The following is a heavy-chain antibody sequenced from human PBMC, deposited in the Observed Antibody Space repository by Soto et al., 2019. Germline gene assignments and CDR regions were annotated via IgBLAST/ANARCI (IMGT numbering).Heavy chain of an antibody. J-gene: IGHJ6*02. Sequence: QVQVQQWGAGLLKPSETLSLTCAVYGGSFSENHWSWIRQPPGKGLEWIGEIQNTGGTNYSPSLNSLVTISVDRSKNQLSLSLTSVSAADPAVYYCARSRNLDVWGQGTTVIVSS. CDR2: IQNTGGT. V-gene: IGHV4-34*01. CDR3: ARSRNLDV. D-gene: IGHD1-1*01. CDR1: GGSFSENH.